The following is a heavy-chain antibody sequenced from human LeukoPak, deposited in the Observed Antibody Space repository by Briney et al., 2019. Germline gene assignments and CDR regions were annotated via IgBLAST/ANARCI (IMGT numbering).Heavy chain of an antibody. CDR1: GFTFSSYS. CDR3: VRDRGWFHFDL. J-gene: IGHJ4*02. CDR2: NKEDGTDK. V-gene: IGHV3-7*01. D-gene: IGHD3-10*01. Sequence: PGGSLRLSCAASGFTFSSYSMNWVRQAPGKGLEWVANNKEDGTDKYYLDSLKGRFTISRDNTKNSLFLQLNSLRAEDTAVYYCVRDRGWFHFDLWGQGTLVTVSS.